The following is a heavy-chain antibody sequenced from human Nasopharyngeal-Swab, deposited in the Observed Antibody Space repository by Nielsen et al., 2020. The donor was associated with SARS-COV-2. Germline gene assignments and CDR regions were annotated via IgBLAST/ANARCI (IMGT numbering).Heavy chain of an antibody. J-gene: IGHJ6*02. D-gene: IGHD6-13*01. CDR2: IYYSGST. CDR1: GGSISSSSYY. CDR3: VGSSWYGDYYYYYGMDV. Sequence: ETLSLTCTVSGGSISSSSYYWAWIRQPPGKGLEWIGSIYYSGSTYYNPSLKSRVTISVDTSKNQFSLKLSSVTAADTAVYYCVGSSWYGDYYYYYGMDVWGQGTTVTVSS. V-gene: IGHV4-39*07.